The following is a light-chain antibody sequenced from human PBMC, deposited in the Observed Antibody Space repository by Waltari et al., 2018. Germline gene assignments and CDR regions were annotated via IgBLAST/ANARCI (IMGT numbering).Light chain of an antibody. J-gene: IGLJ3*02. Sequence: QSVVTQPPSASGTPGQWVTISCSGSSSNIGSNTVTWYQQLPGTTPKLLVYSANQRPSGVPARFAGSKSGPSASLASSGLQSEDEAGYYCAAWDDSLNAVVFGGGTKLTVL. CDR1: SSNIGSNT. CDR2: SAN. V-gene: IGLV1-44*01. CDR3: AAWDDSLNAVV.